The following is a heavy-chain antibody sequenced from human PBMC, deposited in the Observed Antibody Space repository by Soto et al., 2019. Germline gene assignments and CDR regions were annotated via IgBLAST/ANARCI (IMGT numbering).Heavy chain of an antibody. D-gene: IGHD2-2*01. Sequence: QVQLVESGGGVVQPGRSLRLSCAASGFTFSNYGMHWVRLAPGKGLEWVSVISYDGSNKYYADSVKGRFTISRDNSENTLYLQMNSLRVEDTAVYYCAKDLVVTTTWSPADYWGQGTLVTVSS. CDR2: ISYDGSNK. CDR3: AKDLVVTTTWSPADY. V-gene: IGHV3-30*18. J-gene: IGHJ4*02. CDR1: GFTFSNYG.